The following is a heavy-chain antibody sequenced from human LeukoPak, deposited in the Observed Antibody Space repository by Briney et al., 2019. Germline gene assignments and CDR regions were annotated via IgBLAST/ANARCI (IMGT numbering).Heavy chain of an antibody. CDR2: IYTSGST. D-gene: IGHD4-17*01. V-gene: IGHV4-4*07. J-gene: IGHJ6*03. CDR3: ARVVRDDYYYYYMDV. Sequence: SETLSLTCTVSGGSISSYYWSWIRQPAGKGLDWIGRIYTSGSTNYNPSLKSRVTMSVDTSKNQFSLKLSSVTAADTAVYYCARVVRDDYYYYYMDVWGKGTTVTVSS. CDR1: GGSISSYY.